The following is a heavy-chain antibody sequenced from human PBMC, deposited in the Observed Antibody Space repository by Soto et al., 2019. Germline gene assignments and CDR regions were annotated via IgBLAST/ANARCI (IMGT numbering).Heavy chain of an antibody. V-gene: IGHV3-53*01. CDR3: ARERGTSGYILGY. Sequence: PGGSLRLSCAASGFTVSSNYMSWVRQAPGKGLEWVSVLYSGGNTYYADSVKGRFTISRDNSKNTLYLQMNSLRAEDTAVYYCARERGTSGYILGYWGQGTLVTVSS. J-gene: IGHJ4*02. CDR2: LYSGGNT. CDR1: GFTVSSNY. D-gene: IGHD3-22*01.